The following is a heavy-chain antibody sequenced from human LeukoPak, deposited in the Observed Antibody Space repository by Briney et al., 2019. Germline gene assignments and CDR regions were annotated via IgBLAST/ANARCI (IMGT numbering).Heavy chain of an antibody. CDR3: AKDRSCTNNICHGDFDY. CDR2: IWYDGSNK. J-gene: IGHJ4*02. V-gene: IGHV3-33*06. Sequence: GGSLRLSCAASGFTFSSYGMHWVRQAPGKGLEWVAVIWYDGSNKYYADSVKGRFTISRDNSKNTLYLQMNSLRAEDTAVYYCAKDRSCTNNICHGDFDYWGKGTLVTVSS. D-gene: IGHD2-8*01. CDR1: GFTFSSYG.